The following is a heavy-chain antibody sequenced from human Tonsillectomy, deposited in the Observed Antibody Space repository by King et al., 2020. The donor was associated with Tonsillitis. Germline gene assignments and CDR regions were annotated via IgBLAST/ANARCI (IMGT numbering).Heavy chain of an antibody. V-gene: IGHV4-59*01. Sequence: QLQESGPGLVKPSETLSLTCTVSGGSISSYYWSWIRQPPGKGLEWIGYIYYSGSTNYNPSLKRRVTISVDTSKNQFSLKLSSVTAADTAVYYCARVVQLWSGSFDDWGQGTLVTVSS. J-gene: IGHJ4*02. CDR2: IYYSGST. CDR3: ARVVQLWSGSFDD. CDR1: GGSISSYY. D-gene: IGHD5-18*01.